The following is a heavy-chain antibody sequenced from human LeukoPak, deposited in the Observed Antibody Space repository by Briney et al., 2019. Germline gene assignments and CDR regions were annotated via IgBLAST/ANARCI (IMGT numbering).Heavy chain of an antibody. CDR1: GYTFTGYY. J-gene: IGHJ4*02. CDR2: INPNSGGT. V-gene: IGHV1-2*02. CDR3: ARASYYDFWSGYFFGY. Sequence: ASVKVSCKASGYTFTGYYMHWVRQAPGQGLEWMGWINPNSGGTNYAQKFQGRVTMTRDTSISTAYMELSRLRSDDTAVYYCARASYYDFWSGYFFGYWGQGTLVTVSS. D-gene: IGHD3-3*01.